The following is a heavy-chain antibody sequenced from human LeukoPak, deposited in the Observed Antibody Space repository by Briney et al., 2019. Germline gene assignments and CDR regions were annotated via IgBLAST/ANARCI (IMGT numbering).Heavy chain of an antibody. CDR3: ARHLSYYGSGRFWFDP. V-gene: IGHV4-59*08. J-gene: IGHJ5*02. CDR1: GGSISSYY. Sequence: SETLSLTCTVSGGSISSYYWSWIRQPPGKGLEWIGYIYYSGSTNYNPSPKSRVTISVDTSKNQSSLRLSSVTAADTAVYYCARHLSYYGSGRFWFDPWGQGTLVTVSS. D-gene: IGHD3-10*01. CDR2: IYYSGST.